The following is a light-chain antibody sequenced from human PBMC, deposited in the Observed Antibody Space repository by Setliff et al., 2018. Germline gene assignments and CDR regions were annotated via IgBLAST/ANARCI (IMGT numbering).Light chain of an antibody. Sequence: QSVLTQPASVSGSPGQSITISCTGTSSDVGYYNYVSWYQQHPGKAPKLMIYEVSNRPSGVSNRFSGSKSGNTASLTISGLQAEDEADYYCSSYTSSYTHVFGTGTKVTVL. CDR1: SSDVGYYNY. V-gene: IGLV2-14*01. J-gene: IGLJ1*01. CDR3: SSYTSSYTHV. CDR2: EVS.